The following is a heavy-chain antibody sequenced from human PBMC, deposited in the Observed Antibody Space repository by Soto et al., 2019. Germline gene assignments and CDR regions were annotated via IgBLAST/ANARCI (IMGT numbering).Heavy chain of an antibody. CDR1: GGSFSGYY. CDR3: ARGQKGYSSSWYVD. CDR2: INHVGGT. Sequence: QVQLQQWGAGLLKPSENLSLTCAVYGGSFSGYYWSGIRQPPGKGLEWIGEINHVGGTNYNPSLKSRLTISVDRAKNQFSLKVNSVTAADTAVYYCARGQKGYSSSWYVDWGQGTPVTVSS. V-gene: IGHV4-34*01. J-gene: IGHJ4*02. D-gene: IGHD6-13*01.